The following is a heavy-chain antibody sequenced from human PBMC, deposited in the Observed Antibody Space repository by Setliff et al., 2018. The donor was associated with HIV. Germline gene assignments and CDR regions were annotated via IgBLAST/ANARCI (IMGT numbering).Heavy chain of an antibody. D-gene: IGHD6-19*01. CDR3: ARDHWVAGLDY. CDR1: GFSLSSYS. Sequence: GGSLRLSCTASGFSLSSYSMNWVRLAPGKGLEWVANIKQDGSEKNYVDSVKGRFTISRDTAKNSLYLQMNSLRVEDTAVYYCARDHWVAGLDYWGQGTLVTVSS. V-gene: IGHV3-7*01. CDR2: IKQDGSEK. J-gene: IGHJ4*02.